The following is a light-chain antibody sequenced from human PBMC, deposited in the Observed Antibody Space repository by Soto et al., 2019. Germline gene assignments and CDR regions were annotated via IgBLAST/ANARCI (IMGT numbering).Light chain of an antibody. V-gene: IGLV1-51*01. Sequence: QSVLTQPPSVSAAPGQKVTISCSGSSSNIGNNYVSWYQQLPGTAPKLLIYDNNKRPSGIPDRFSGSKSGTSATLGITGLQTGAEDDYYCGTWASSLSAVVFGGGTKLTVL. CDR3: GTWASSLSAVV. J-gene: IGLJ2*01. CDR2: DNN. CDR1: SSNIGNNY.